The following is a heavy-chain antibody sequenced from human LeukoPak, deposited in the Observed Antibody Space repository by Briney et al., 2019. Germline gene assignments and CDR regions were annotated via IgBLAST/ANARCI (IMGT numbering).Heavy chain of an antibody. CDR1: GYTFTSYD. D-gene: IGHD2-2*01. V-gene: IGHV1-8*01. J-gene: IGHJ5*02. CDR2: MNPSSGNT. CDR3: ASSGCSSTSCHNWFDP. Sequence: ASVKVSCKASGYTFTSYDINWVRQATGQGLEWMGWMNPSSGNTGYAQKFQGRVNMTRNTSKSTAYMELNSLRSEDTAVYYCASSGCSSTSCHNWFDPWGQGTLVTVSS.